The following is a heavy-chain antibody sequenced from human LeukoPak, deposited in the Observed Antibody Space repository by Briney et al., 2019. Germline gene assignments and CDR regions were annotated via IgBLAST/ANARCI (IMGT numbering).Heavy chain of an antibody. CDR3: AKEGDYFDSRPDY. CDR2: ISYDGSNK. V-gene: IGHV3-30-3*01. D-gene: IGHD3-22*01. Sequence: GGSLRLSCAASGFTFSSYAMHWVRQAPGKGLEWVAVISYDGSNKYYADSVKGRFTISRDNSKNTLYLQMNSLRAEDTAIYYCAKEGDYFDSRPDYWGQGTLVTVSS. J-gene: IGHJ4*02. CDR1: GFTFSSYA.